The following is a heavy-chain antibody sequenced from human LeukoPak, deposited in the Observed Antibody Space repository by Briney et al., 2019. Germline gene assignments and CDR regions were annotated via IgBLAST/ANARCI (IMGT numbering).Heavy chain of an antibody. CDR2: IYYSGST. CDR3: ASAVGTTTFDY. Sequence: SETLSLTCTVSGGSISSYYWSWIRQPPGKGLEWIGYIYYSGSTNYNPSLKSRVTISVDTSKNQFSLKLSSVTAADTAVYYCASAVGTTTFDYWGQGTLVTVSS. J-gene: IGHJ4*02. CDR1: GGSISSYY. V-gene: IGHV4-59*12. D-gene: IGHD1-26*01.